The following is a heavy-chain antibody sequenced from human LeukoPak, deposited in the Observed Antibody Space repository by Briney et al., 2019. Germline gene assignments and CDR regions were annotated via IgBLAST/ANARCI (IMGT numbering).Heavy chain of an antibody. V-gene: IGHV4-59*01. CDR2: IYYSGST. CDR3: ARGEGVAGFFTQNTRPFDY. Sequence: SETLSLTCTVSGGSISSYYWSWIRQPPGKGLEWIGYIYYSGSTNYNPSLKSRVTISVDTSKNQFSLKLSSVTAADTAVYYCARGEGVAGFFTQNTRPFDYWGQGTLVTVSS. D-gene: IGHD2-15*01. CDR1: GGSISSYY. J-gene: IGHJ4*02.